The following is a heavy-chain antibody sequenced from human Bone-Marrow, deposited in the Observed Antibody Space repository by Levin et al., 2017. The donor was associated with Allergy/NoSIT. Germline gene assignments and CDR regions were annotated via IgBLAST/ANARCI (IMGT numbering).Heavy chain of an antibody. V-gene: IGHV1-2*04. D-gene: IGHD3-22*01. CDR3: ATAYYDSSGYRRTPFVYYYYGMDV. CDR2: INPNSGGT. CDR1: GYTFTGYY. Sequence: ASVKVSCKASGYTFTGYYMHWVRQAPGQGLEWMGWINPNSGGTNYAQKFQGWVTMTRDTSISTAYMELSRLRSDDTAVYYCATAYYDSSGYRRTPFVYYYYGMDVWGQGTTVTVSS. J-gene: IGHJ6*02.